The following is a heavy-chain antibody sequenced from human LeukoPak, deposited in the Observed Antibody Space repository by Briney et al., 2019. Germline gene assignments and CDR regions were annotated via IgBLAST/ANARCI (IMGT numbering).Heavy chain of an antibody. Sequence: GGSLRLSCVASGFTFSTFAMIWVRQPPGKGLEWVSSIFPSGGEIHYADSVRGRFTISRDNSKRTLSLQMNSLRVEDTAIYYCATYRQVLLPFESWAQGPLVTVSS. D-gene: IGHD2-8*02. CDR2: IFPSGGEI. CDR3: ATYRQVLLPFES. V-gene: IGHV3-23*01. J-gene: IGHJ4*02. CDR1: GFTFSTFA.